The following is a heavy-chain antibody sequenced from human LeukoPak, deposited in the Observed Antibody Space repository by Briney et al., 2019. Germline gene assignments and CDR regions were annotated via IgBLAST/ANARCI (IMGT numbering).Heavy chain of an antibody. CDR3: AGNYGPYYFDY. Sequence: GGSLRLSCVASGFTFSSHVMSWVRQASGKGLEWVSSISGSGGSTYYADSVKGRFTISRDNSKSTLYLQMNSLRAEDTAVYYCAGNYGPYYFDYWGQGTLVTVSS. CDR2: ISGSGGST. CDR1: GFTFSSHV. V-gene: IGHV3-23*01. D-gene: IGHD3-10*01. J-gene: IGHJ4*02.